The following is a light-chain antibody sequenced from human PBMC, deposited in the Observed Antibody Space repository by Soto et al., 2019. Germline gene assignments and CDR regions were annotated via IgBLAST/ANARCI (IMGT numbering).Light chain of an antibody. V-gene: IGKV1-5*01. CDR3: QQYNSYWT. CDR1: QSISSW. J-gene: IGKJ1*01. Sequence: DIQMTQSPSTLSASVGDRVTITCRASQSISSWLAWYQQKPGKAPKLLIYDASSLESGVPSRFSGSGSGTEFPLTISSLHPDDFATYYCQQYNSYWTFGQGTKVEIK. CDR2: DAS.